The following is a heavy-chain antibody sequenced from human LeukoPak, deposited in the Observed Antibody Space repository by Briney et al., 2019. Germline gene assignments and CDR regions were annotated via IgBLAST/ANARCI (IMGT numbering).Heavy chain of an antibody. CDR3: ARPLDTYSSGWYQAPSGY. J-gene: IGHJ4*02. D-gene: IGHD6-19*01. CDR2: IYTSGST. V-gene: IGHV4-4*09. CDR1: GGSISSYY. Sequence: PSETLSLTCTVSGGSISSYYWSWIRQPPGKGLEWIGYIYTSGSTNYNPSLKSRVTISVDTSKNQFSLKLSSVTAADTAVYYCARPLDTYSSGWYQAPSGYWGQGTLVTVSS.